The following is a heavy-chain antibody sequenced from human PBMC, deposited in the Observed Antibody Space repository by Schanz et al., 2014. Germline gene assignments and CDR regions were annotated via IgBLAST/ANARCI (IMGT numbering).Heavy chain of an antibody. Sequence: QVQLVQSGAEVKKPGASVKVSCKASGYNITSNDVTWVRQATGQGLEWMGWINPIHGIVNYAQRFQDRVRITADKSTSTAYMELSSLRSDDTAVYYCARGGGPEDVFDIWGQGTILTVSS. J-gene: IGHJ3*02. D-gene: IGHD5-12*01. CDR3: ARGGGPEDVFDI. CDR1: GYNITSND. V-gene: IGHV1-69*09. CDR2: INPIHGIV.